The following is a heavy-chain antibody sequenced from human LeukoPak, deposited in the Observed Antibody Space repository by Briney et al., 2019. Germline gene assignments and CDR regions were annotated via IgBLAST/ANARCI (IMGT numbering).Heavy chain of an antibody. CDR2: ISAYNGNT. V-gene: IGHV1-18*01. D-gene: IGHD6-13*01. J-gene: IGHJ5*02. Sequence: ASVKVSCKASGYTFTSYGISWVRQAPGQGLEWMGWISAYNGNTNYAQKLQGRVIMTTDTSTSTAYMELRSLRSDDTAVYYCARSTSAAAGYNWFDPWGQGTLVTVSS. CDR1: GYTFTSYG. CDR3: ARSTSAAAGYNWFDP.